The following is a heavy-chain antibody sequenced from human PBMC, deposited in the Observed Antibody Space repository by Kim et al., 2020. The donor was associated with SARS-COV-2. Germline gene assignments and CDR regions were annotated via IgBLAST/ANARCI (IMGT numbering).Heavy chain of an antibody. CDR1: GFTFSSYA. CDR3: AGLPGIAVAGGSDYYGMDV. Sequence: GGSLRLSCAASGFTFSSYAMSWVRQAPGKGLEWVSAISGSGGSTYYADSVKGRFTISRANSKNTLYLQMNSLRAEDTAVYYCAGLPGIAVAGGSDYYGMDVWGQGTTVTVSS. J-gene: IGHJ6*02. D-gene: IGHD6-19*01. V-gene: IGHV3-23*01. CDR2: ISGSGGST.